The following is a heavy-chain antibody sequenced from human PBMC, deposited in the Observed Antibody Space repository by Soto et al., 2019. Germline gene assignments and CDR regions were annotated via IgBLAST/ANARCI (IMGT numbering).Heavy chain of an antibody. J-gene: IGHJ3*02. CDR3: ARDSIGEGDAFDI. D-gene: IGHD2-21*01. V-gene: IGHV3-72*01. CDR1: GFTFSDHY. Sequence: GGSLRLSCAASGFTFSDHYMDWVRQAPGKGLEWVGRTRNKANSYTTEYAASVKGRFTISRDDSKNSLYLQMNSLKTEDTAVYYCARDSIGEGDAFDIWGQGTMVTVSS. CDR2: TRNKANSYTT.